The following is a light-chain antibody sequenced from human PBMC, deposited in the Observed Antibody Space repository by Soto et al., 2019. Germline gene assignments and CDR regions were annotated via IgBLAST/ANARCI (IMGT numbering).Light chain of an antibody. Sequence: NVLTQSPGTLSLSPWERATLSCRASQSVSSNYLAWYQQKPGQAPRLLIYGASSRATGIPDRFSGSGSGTDFTLTINRLEPEDFAVYYCQQYGDLPWTFGQGTKVDIK. V-gene: IGKV3-20*01. CDR3: QQYGDLPWT. CDR1: QSVSSNY. J-gene: IGKJ1*01. CDR2: GAS.